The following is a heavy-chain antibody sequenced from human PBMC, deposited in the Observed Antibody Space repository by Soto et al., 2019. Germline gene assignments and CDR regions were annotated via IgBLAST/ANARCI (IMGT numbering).Heavy chain of an antibody. CDR1: GFTFSSYA. V-gene: IGHV3-23*01. J-gene: IGHJ4*02. CDR2: ISGSGGST. D-gene: IGHD2-15*01. CDR3: AKDYIVVVVAATPDVDY. Sequence: EVQLLESGGGLVQPGGSLRLSCAASGFTFSSYAMSWVRQAPGKGLEWVSAISGSGGSTYYADSVKGRFTISRDNSKNTLYLQMNSLRAEDTAVYYCAKDYIVVVVAATPDVDYWGQGTLVTVSS.